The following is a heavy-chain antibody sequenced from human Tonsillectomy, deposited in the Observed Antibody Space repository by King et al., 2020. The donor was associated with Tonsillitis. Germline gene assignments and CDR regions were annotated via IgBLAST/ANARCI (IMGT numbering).Heavy chain of an antibody. V-gene: IGHV3-9*01. Sequence: VQLVESGGALVQPGRSLRLSCAASGFIFGDYAMHWVRQAPGKGLEWVSSISWNSGSVAYADSVEGRFTISRDNAKNSLFLQMNSLRAEDTALYYCAKGFGGDYPCPFFHYWGQGTFDTVSS. CDR3: AKGFGGDYPCPFFHY. J-gene: IGHJ4*02. D-gene: IGHD2-21*02. CDR2: ISWNSGSV. CDR1: GFIFGDYA.